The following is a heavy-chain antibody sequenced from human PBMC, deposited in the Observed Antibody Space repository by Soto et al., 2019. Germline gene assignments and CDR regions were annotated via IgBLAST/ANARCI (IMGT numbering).Heavy chain of an antibody. V-gene: IGHV3-33*01. CDR3: AAYGDKTQYYFDY. CDR2: IWYDGSNK. CDR1: GFTFSSYG. J-gene: IGHJ4*02. Sequence: QVQLVESGGGVVQPGRSLRLSCAASGFTFSSYGMHWVRQAPGKGLEWVAVIWYDGSNKYYADSVKGRFTISRDNSKNTLYLQMNSLRAEDTAVYYCAAYGDKTQYYFDYWGQGTLVTVSS. D-gene: IGHD2-21*02.